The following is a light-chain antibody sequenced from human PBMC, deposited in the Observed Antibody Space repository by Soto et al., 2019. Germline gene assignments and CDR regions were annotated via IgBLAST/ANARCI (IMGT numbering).Light chain of an antibody. CDR3: RQRSEWPRT. CDR1: QSISSS. Sequence: EIVLTQSPATLSLSPGEGATLSCRASQSISSSLAWYQQKPGQTPRLLIYDASSRATGFPARFSGSGSGTDFTLTIGSLEPEDFAVYYCRQRSEWPRTFGQGTKVEIK. CDR2: DAS. V-gene: IGKV3-11*01. J-gene: IGKJ1*01.